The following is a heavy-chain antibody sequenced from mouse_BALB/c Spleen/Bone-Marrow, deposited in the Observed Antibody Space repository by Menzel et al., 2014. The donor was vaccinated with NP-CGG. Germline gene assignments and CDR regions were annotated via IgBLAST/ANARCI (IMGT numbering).Heavy chain of an antibody. V-gene: IGHV1-4*01. Sequence: QVQLQQPGAELARPGAPVKMSCKASDYTFTSYTMHWVKQRPGQGLEWIGYINPSSGYTNYNQKFKDKATLTADKSSSTAYMQLSSLTSEDSAVYYCASAAYYRYDEGAWFAYWGQGTLVTVSA. D-gene: IGHD2-14*01. CDR3: ASAAYYRYDEGAWFAY. CDR2: INPSSGYT. J-gene: IGHJ3*01. CDR1: DYTFTSYT.